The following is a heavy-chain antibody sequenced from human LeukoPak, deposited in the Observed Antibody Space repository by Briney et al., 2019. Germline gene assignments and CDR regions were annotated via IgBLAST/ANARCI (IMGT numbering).Heavy chain of an antibody. V-gene: IGHV3-23*05. CDR1: GFNFETHA. Sequence: GGSLRLSCAASGFNFETHAMSWVRQAPGKGLEWVSGSSDGLTYYADSVKGRFTISRDNSKNTLYLQMDSLRLEDTAVYYCAKKGYYDGSGYYMYYFDHWGQGTLVTVSS. CDR3: AKKGYYDGSGYYMYYFDH. J-gene: IGHJ4*02. D-gene: IGHD3-22*01. CDR2: SSDGLT.